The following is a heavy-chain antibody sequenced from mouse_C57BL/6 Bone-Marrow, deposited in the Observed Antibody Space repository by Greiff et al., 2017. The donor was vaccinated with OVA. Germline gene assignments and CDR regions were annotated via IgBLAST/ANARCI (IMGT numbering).Heavy chain of an antibody. V-gene: IGHV2-2*01. Sequence: QVQLKQSGPGLVQPSQSLSITCTVSGFSLTSYGVHWVRQSPGKGLEWLGVIWSGGSTDYNAAFISRLSISKDNSTSQVFFKMNSLQADDTAIYYCARVDYWGQGTTLTVSS. J-gene: IGHJ2*01. CDR3: ARVDY. CDR1: GFSLTSYG. CDR2: IWSGGST.